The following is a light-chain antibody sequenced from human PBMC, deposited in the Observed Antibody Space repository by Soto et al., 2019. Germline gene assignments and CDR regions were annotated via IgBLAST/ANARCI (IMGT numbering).Light chain of an antibody. CDR1: QSINRW. CDR3: QQYDSYSWT. V-gene: IGKV1-5*03. J-gene: IGKJ1*01. CDR2: QAS. Sequence: DIQMTQSPSALSASVGDRVIITCRASQSINRWLSWYQQKPGKDPKLLIYQASSLESGVSSRFSGSGSGTEFTLTISSLQPDDSATYYCQQYDSYSWTFGQGTKVEI.